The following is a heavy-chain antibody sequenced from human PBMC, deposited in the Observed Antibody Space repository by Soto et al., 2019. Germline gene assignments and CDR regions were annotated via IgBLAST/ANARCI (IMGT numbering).Heavy chain of an antibody. D-gene: IGHD5-18*01. J-gene: IGHJ4*02. V-gene: IGHV2-5*02. CDR2: IYWDDGK. CDR3: EHGESSSDGWCFFDY. Sequence: SGPTLVNPTQTLTLTCTLSGFSLNASGARVGWIRQPPGKALEWLALIYWDDGKRYSPSLKNRLTVTKDTLKNQVVLTMTNMDPADTGTYYCEHGESSSDGWCFFDYCEQGTLVTVSS. CDR1: GFSLNASGAR.